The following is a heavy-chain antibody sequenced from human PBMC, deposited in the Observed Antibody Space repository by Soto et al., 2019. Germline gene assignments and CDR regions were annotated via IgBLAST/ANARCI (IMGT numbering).Heavy chain of an antibody. CDR3: ARDLINYYDSSGYYLEY. J-gene: IGHJ4*02. V-gene: IGHV1-2*02. Sequence: ASVKVSCKASGYTFTGYYMHWVRQAHGQGLEWMGWINPNSGGTNYAQKFQGRVTMTRDTSISTAYMELSRLRSDDTAVYYCARDLINYYDSSGYYLEYWGQGTLVTVSS. CDR2: INPNSGGT. CDR1: GYTFTGYY. D-gene: IGHD3-22*01.